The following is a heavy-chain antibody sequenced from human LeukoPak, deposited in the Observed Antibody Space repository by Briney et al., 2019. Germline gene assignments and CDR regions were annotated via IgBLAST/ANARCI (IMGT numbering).Heavy chain of an antibody. CDR1: GGSISSGSYY. CDR2: IYTSGST. D-gene: IGHD3-22*01. J-gene: IGHJ4*02. CDR3: ARAPYDSSGYLPFDY. V-gene: IGHV4-61*02. Sequence: SETLSLTCTVSGGSISSGSYYWSWIRQPAGKGLEWIGRIYTSGSTNYNPSLKSRVTISVDTSKNQFSLKLSSVTAADTAVYYRARAPYDSSGYLPFDYWGQGTLVTVSS.